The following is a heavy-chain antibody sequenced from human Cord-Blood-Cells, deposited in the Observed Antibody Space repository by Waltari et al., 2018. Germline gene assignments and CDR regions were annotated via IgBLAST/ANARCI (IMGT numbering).Heavy chain of an antibody. V-gene: IGHV1-24*01. CDR2: FEPEDGET. CDR1: GYTPTELS. CDR3: ATVFLQGEQDYRFDY. D-gene: IGHD1-26*01. J-gene: IGHJ4*02. Sequence: QVQLVQSGAEVKKPGASVKVSCKVSGYTPTELSMHWVRQAPGKGLEWMGGFEPEDGETIDGQKFQGRVTMTEDTSTDTAYMELSSLRSEDTAVYYCATVFLQGEQDYRFDYWGQGTLVTVSS.